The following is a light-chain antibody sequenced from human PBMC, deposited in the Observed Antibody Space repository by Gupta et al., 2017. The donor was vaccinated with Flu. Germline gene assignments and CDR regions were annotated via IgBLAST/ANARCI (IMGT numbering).Light chain of an antibody. CDR2: AAS. CDR3: QQSYRIPLT. Sequence: DIQMTQSPSSLSASVGDRVTITCRASQSISSYLNWYQQKPGKAPNLLIYAASSLQSGVPSRFSGSGSGTDFTLTISSLQPEDFATYYCQQSYRIPLTFGGGTRVEIK. V-gene: IGKV1-39*01. J-gene: IGKJ4*01. CDR1: QSISSY.